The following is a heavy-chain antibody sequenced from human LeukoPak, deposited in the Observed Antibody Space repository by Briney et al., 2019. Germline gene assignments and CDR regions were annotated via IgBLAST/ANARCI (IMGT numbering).Heavy chain of an antibody. CDR3: ARPPGSDGSGWDI. CDR1: GFTFSSYA. CDR2: IYYSGST. J-gene: IGHJ3*02. V-gene: IGHV4-39*01. Sequence: PGGSLRLSCAASGFTFSSYAMSWIRQPAGKGLEWIGSIYYSGSTYYNPSLKSRVTISVDTSKNQFSLKLSSVTAADTAVYYCARPPGSDGSGWDIWGQGTMVTVSS. D-gene: IGHD3-10*01.